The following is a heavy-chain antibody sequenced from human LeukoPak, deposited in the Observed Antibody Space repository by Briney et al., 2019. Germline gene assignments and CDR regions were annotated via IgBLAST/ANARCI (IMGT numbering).Heavy chain of an antibody. CDR2: ISSSGGTA. J-gene: IGHJ4*02. CDR1: EFTFSSYT. Sequence: GGSLRLSCAASEFTFSSYTMSWVRQAPGKGLEWVSGISSSGGTAYYADSVKGRFTISRDNSKNTLCLQMNSLRAEDTAVYYCARAHGGLVLTIAFDYWGQGTLVTVSS. V-gene: IGHV3-23*01. D-gene: IGHD5-12*01. CDR3: ARAHGGLVLTIAFDY.